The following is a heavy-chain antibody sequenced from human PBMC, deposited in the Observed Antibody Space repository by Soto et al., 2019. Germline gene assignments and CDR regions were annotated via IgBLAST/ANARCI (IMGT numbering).Heavy chain of an antibody. CDR3: AREVNGIAEDSYYCGMDI. CDR2: ISSSSSYI. D-gene: IGHD6-13*01. J-gene: IGHJ6*02. V-gene: IGHV3-21*01. CDR1: GFTFGSYS. Sequence: GGSLRLSCAASGFTFGSYSMNWVRQAPGKGLEWVSSISSSSSYIYYADSVKGRFTISRDNAKNSLYLQMNSLRAEDTAVYYCAREVNGIAEDSYYCGMDIWGQGTTVTVSS.